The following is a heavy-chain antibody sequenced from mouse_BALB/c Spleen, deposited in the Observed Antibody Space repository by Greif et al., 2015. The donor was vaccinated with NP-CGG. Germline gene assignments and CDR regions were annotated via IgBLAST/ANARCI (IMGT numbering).Heavy chain of an antibody. Sequence: EVKLMESGAELVKPGASVKLSCTASGFNIKDTYMHWVKQRPEQGLEWIGRIDPANGNTKYDPKFQGKATITADTSSNTAYLQLSSLTSEDTAVYYCAREPIYYGYDGFYAMDYWGQGTSVTVSS. CDR2: IDPANGNT. D-gene: IGHD2-2*01. V-gene: IGHV14-3*02. CDR3: AREPIYYGYDGFYAMDY. CDR1: GFNIKDTY. J-gene: IGHJ4*01.